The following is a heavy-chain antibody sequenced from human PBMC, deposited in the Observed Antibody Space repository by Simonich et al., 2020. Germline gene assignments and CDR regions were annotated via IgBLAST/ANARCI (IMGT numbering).Heavy chain of an antibody. V-gene: IGHV4-59*08. Sequence: QVQLQESGPGLVKPSETLSLTCTVSGGSISSYFWSWIPHPPGKGLEWIGYIYYSGSTHYNPTLKSRVTISVDTSKNQFSLKLSSVTAADTAVYYCARHDRWLQFYFDYWGQGTLVTVSS. D-gene: IGHD5-12*01. CDR2: IYYSGST. J-gene: IGHJ4*02. CDR1: GGSISSYF. CDR3: ARHDRWLQFYFDY.